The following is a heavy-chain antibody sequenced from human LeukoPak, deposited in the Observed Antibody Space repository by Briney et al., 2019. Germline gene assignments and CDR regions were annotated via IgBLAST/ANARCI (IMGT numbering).Heavy chain of an antibody. Sequence: GGSLRLSCAASGFTFSSSAMHWVRQAPGKRLETASAISSDGGRVYYGDSVKGRFTISRDNSKNTLYLQMGSLRAEDMAVYYCARWVGTQLDFWGQGTLVTVSS. CDR1: GFTFSSSA. D-gene: IGHD1-14*01. CDR3: ARWVGTQLDF. CDR2: ISSDGGRV. V-gene: IGHV3-64*02. J-gene: IGHJ4*02.